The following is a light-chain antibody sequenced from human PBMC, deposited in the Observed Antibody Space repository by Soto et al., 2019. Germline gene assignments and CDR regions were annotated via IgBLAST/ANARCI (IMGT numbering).Light chain of an antibody. CDR3: ISYASINTYV. J-gene: IGLJ1*01. CDR1: SSDVGGYDY. Sequence: QSALTQPASVSGSPGQSITISCTGTSSDVGGYDYVSWYQQHPGKATKLMIYDVTNRPSGVSNRFSGSKSGNTASLTISGLHAEDEADYACISYASINTYVFGTGTKLTVL. CDR2: DVT. V-gene: IGLV2-14*01.